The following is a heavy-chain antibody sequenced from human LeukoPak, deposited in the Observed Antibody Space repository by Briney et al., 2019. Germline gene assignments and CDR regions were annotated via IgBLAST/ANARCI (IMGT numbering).Heavy chain of an antibody. D-gene: IGHD3-3*01. Sequence: PGGSLRLSCAASGFTFSSYWMHWVRQAPGKGLVWVSRINSDGSSTSYAESVKGRFTISRDNAKSTLYLQMNSLRAEDTAVYYCARGFSGDWYFDLRGRGTLVTVSS. J-gene: IGHJ2*01. CDR3: ARGFSGDWYFDL. CDR1: GFTFSSYW. V-gene: IGHV3-74*01. CDR2: INSDGSST.